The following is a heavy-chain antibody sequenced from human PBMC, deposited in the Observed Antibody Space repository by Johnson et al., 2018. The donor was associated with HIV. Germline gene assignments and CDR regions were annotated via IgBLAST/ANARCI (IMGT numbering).Heavy chain of an antibody. CDR3: ARGDAFDI. CDR1: RFTFSDYY. V-gene: IGHV3-64*01. J-gene: IGHJ3*02. Sequence: VQLVESGGGWVKPGGSLRLSCAASRFTFSDYYMTWIRQAPGKGLEWVSYISSNGGSTYYANSVKGRFTISRDNSKNTLYLQMGSLRAEDMAVYYCARGDAFDIWGQGTMVTVSS. CDR2: ISSNGGST.